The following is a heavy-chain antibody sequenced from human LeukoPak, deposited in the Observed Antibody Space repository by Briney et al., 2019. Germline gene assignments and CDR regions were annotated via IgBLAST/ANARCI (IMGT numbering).Heavy chain of an antibody. Sequence: GGSLRLSCAASGFTFSSYAMSWVRQAPGKGLEWVSGISGSDGSTNYADSVKGRFTISRDNAKNSLYLQMNSLRAEDTALYHCARAYGSGSYLAWFDPWGQGTLVTVSS. J-gene: IGHJ5*02. D-gene: IGHD3-10*01. CDR3: ARAYGSGSYLAWFDP. CDR2: ISGSDGST. CDR1: GFTFSSYA. V-gene: IGHV3-23*01.